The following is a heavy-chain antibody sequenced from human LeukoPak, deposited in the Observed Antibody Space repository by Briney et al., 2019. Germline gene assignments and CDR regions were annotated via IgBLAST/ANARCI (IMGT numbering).Heavy chain of an antibody. J-gene: IGHJ4*02. CDR2: ISGSGNTI. D-gene: IGHD7-27*01. CDR3: ARAETGVTFDY. CDR1: GFTFRDHY. V-gene: IGHV3-11*04. Sequence: PGGSLRLSCAASGFTFRDHYMDWVRQAPGKGLEWVSYISGSGNTIHYADSVKGRFTISRDNAKNSLYLQMNSLRAEDTAVYYCARAETGVTFDYWGQGTLVTVSS.